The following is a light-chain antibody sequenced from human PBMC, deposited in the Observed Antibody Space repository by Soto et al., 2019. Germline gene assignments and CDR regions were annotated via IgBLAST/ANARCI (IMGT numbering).Light chain of an antibody. J-gene: IGKJ1*01. Sequence: EIVMTQSPATLSVSPGERATLSCRASQSVSSNLAWYQQKPGQAPRLLIYGASTRATGIPARFNGSGSGTELTLTISSLQSEDFAVYYCQQYNNWPPDFGQGTKVEIK. CDR3: QQYNNWPPD. CDR2: GAS. V-gene: IGKV3D-15*01. CDR1: QSVSSN.